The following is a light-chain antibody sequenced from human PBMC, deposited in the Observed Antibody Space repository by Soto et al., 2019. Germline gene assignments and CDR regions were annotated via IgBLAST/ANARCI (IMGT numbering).Light chain of an antibody. Sequence: QSVLTQPPSASASLGASVKLTCTLSSGHSSYAIAWHQQQPEKGPRYLMKLNSDGSHSKGDGIPDRFSGSSSGAERYLTISSLQSEDEADYYCQTWGTGIRVFGGGPKVTVL. CDR3: QTWGTGIRV. CDR1: SGHSSYA. V-gene: IGLV4-69*01. J-gene: IGLJ3*02. CDR2: LNSDGSH.